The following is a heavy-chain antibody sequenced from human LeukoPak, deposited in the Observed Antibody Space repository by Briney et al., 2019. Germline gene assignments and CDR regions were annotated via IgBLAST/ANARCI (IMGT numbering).Heavy chain of an antibody. CDR3: AREGPDAFDI. CDR1: GFTFDDYA. J-gene: IGHJ3*02. V-gene: IGHV3-9*01. CDR2: ISWNSGSI. Sequence: GGSLRLSRAASGFTFDDYAMHWVRQAPGKGLEWVSGISWNSGSIGYADSVKGRFTISRDNAKNSLYLQMNSLRAEDTAVYYYAREGPDAFDIWGQGTMVTVSS.